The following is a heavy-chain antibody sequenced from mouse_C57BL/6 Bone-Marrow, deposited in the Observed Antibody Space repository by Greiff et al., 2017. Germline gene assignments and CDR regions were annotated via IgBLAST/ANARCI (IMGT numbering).Heavy chain of an antibody. Sequence: QVQLQQPGAELVRPGTSVKLSCKASGYTFTSYWMHWVKQRPGQGLEWIGVIDPSDSYTNYNPKFKGKATLTVDTSSSTAYMQLSSLTSEDSAVYYCARGGVPRDYWGQGTTLTVAS. V-gene: IGHV1-59*01. CDR2: IDPSDSYT. J-gene: IGHJ2*01. CDR1: GYTFTSYW. CDR3: ARGGVPRDY.